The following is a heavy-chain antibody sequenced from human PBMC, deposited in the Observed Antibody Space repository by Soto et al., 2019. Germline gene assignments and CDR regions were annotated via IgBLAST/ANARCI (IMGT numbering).Heavy chain of an antibody. J-gene: IGHJ6*02. CDR1: GFTFDTYG. CDR2: IWYDGSIK. CDR3: ARIDCTGNNCNPYYHYGMDV. V-gene: IGHV3-33*01. Sequence: PGESLKISCAASGFTFDTYGMHWVRQVPGKGLQWVAVIWYDGSIKYYADSVRGRFTVSRDNSRNTLYLQMNSLRDEDTAVYYCARIDCTGNNCNPYYHYGMDVWGQGTTVTVSS. D-gene: IGHD2-8*02.